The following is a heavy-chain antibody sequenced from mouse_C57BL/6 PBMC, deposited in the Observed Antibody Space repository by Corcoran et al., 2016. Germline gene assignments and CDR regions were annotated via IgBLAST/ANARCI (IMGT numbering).Heavy chain of an antibody. J-gene: IGHJ4*01. Sequence: EVQLQQSGPVLVKPGASVKMSCKASGYTFTDYYMNWVKQSHGKSLEWIGVINPYNGGTSYNQKFKGKATLTVDKSSSTAYMELNSLTSEDSAVYYCAGNNNHYAMDYWGQGTSVTISS. CDR3: AGNNNHYAMDY. V-gene: IGHV1-19*01. CDR2: INPYNGGT. CDR1: GYTFTDYY. D-gene: IGHD1-3*01.